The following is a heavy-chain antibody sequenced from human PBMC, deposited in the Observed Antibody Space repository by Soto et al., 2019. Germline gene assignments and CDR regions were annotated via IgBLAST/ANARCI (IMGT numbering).Heavy chain of an antibody. J-gene: IGHJ4*02. V-gene: IGHV4-4*02. Sequence: QVQLQESGPGLVKPSGTLSLTCAVSGGSISSSNWWSWVRQPPGKGLEWIGEIYHSGSTNYNPSLKRRVTISVAKSKNRFSLQLSSVTAADTALYYCARDPPLPAAMVDWGQGTLVTVSS. D-gene: IGHD2-2*01. CDR3: ARDPPLPAAMVD. CDR2: IYHSGST. CDR1: GGSISSSNW.